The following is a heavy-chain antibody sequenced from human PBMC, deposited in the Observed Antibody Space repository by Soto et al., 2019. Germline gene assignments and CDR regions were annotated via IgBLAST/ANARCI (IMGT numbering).Heavy chain of an antibody. D-gene: IGHD3-10*01. CDR2: IYYSGST. Sequence: QVQLQESGPGLVKPSQTLSLTCTVSGGSISSGGYSWSWIRQHPGKGLEWIGYIYYSGSTYYNPALKSRVTISEDPSKNQFSLKLSSVTAADTAVYYCARAPRWFRGVYTSRFAYWGQGTLVTVSS. CDR3: ARAPRWFRGVYTSRFAY. J-gene: IGHJ4*02. V-gene: IGHV4-31*03. CDR1: GGSISSGGYS.